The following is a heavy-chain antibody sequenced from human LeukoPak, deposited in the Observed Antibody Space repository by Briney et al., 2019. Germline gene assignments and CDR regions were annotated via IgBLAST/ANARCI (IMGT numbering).Heavy chain of an antibody. CDR2: LYSDGNT. J-gene: IGHJ4*02. Sequence: PGGSLRLSCAASGFTVITNDMTWVRQAPGKGREWVSVLYSDGNTKYADSVQGRFTISRDNSKKTLYLEMNSLSPDDTAVYYCARGVEPLAANTLAYWGQGTLVTVSS. V-gene: IGHV3-53*01. CDR3: ARGVEPLAANTLAY. D-gene: IGHD1-14*01. CDR1: GFTVITND.